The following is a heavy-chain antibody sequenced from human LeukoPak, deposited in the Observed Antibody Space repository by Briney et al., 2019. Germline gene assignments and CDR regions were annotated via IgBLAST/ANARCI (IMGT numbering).Heavy chain of an antibody. CDR2: INSDGSTT. D-gene: IGHD3-10*01. V-gene: IGHV3-74*01. CDR1: GFTFSSYW. Sequence: GGSLRLSCAASGFTFSSYWMHWVRQVPGKGLVWVARINSDGSTTSYADSVKGRFTISRDNAKNSLYLQMNSLRAEDTALYYCAKDTGSAAGSFDYWGQGTLVTVSS. J-gene: IGHJ4*02. CDR3: AKDTGSAAGSFDY.